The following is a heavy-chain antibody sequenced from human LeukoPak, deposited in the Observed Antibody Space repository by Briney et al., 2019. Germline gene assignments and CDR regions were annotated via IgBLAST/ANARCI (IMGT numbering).Heavy chain of an antibody. CDR3: ARGRSGLAAAGTYDY. J-gene: IGHJ4*02. CDR2: INPNSGRT. Sequence: ASVRVSCNASGYSFTSSDINWVRQAAGQGLEWMGWINPNSGRTGYAQKFQGRVTMTANTTISTAYIELSSMRFDDTAVYYCARGRSGLAAAGTYDYWGQGTLITVSS. V-gene: IGHV1-8*01. CDR1: GYSFTSSD. D-gene: IGHD6-13*01.